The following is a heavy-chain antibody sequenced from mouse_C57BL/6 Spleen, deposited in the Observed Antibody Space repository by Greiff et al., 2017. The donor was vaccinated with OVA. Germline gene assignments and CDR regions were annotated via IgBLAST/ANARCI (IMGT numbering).Heavy chain of an antibody. V-gene: IGHV1-76*01. Sequence: VMLVESGAELVRPGASVKLSCKASGYTFTDYYINWVKQRPGQGLEWIARIYPGSGNTYYNEKFKGKATLTAEKSSSTAYMQLSSLTSEDSAVYFCARWGVLLRQAMDYWGQGTSVTVSS. CDR2: IYPGSGNT. D-gene: IGHD1-1*01. J-gene: IGHJ4*01. CDR1: GYTFTDYY. CDR3: ARWGVLLRQAMDY.